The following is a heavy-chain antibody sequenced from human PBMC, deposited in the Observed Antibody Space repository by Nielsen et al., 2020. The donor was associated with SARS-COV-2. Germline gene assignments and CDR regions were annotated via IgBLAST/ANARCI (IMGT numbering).Heavy chain of an antibody. D-gene: IGHD6-13*01. CDR2: IKQDGSEK. V-gene: IGHV3-7*01. CDR1: GFTFSSYW. Sequence: GGSLRLSCAASGFTFSSYWMSWVRQAPGKGLEWVANIKQDGSEKYYVDSVKGRFTISRDNAKNSLYLQMNSLRAEDTAVYYCARPRGSSWYHYFDYWGQGTLVTVSS. CDR3: ARPRGSSWYHYFDY. J-gene: IGHJ4*02.